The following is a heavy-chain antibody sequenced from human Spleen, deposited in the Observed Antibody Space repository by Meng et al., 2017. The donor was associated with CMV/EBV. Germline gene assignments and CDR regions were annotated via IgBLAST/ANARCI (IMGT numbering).Heavy chain of an antibody. CDR3: ARGVLGVLGTLDAFDI. Sequence: SETPSLTCAVHDDSLSVYYWSWIRQPPGKGLEWIGEITHTGSSTYNPSLKSRVTFSVDTSKTQFSLRVNSVTAADTAVYYCARGVLGVLGTLDAFDIWGQGTMVTVSS. J-gene: IGHJ3*02. D-gene: IGHD3-3*01. CDR1: DDSLSVYY. V-gene: IGHV4-34*01. CDR2: ITHTGSS.